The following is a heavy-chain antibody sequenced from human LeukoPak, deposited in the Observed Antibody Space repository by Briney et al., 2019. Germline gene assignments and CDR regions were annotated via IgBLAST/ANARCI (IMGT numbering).Heavy chain of an antibody. V-gene: IGHV3-49*03. Sequence: GGSLRLSCTVSGFTFGDHAMSWFRQAPGKGLEWVSYIRSKAYGGTTEYAASVKGRFTISRDDSESIAYLQMNSLKTEDTAVYYCTRDRPSSYYDSSGYSLWYFDYWGQGTLVTVSS. CDR2: IRSKAYGGTT. CDR1: GFTFGDHA. J-gene: IGHJ4*02. D-gene: IGHD3-22*01. CDR3: TRDRPSSYYDSSGYSLWYFDY.